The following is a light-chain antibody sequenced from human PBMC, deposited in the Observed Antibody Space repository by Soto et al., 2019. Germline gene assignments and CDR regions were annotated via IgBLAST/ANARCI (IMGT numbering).Light chain of an antibody. CDR3: QQSYSTPV. CDR2: AAS. J-gene: IGKJ1*01. CDR1: QSISSY. V-gene: IGKV1-39*01. Sequence: DIHMTQSPSSLSSSLGDRVTITFRASQSISSYLNWYQQKPGKAPKLLIYAASSLQSGVPSRFSGSGSGTDFTLTISSLQPEDFATYYCQQSYSTPVFGQGTKVDI.